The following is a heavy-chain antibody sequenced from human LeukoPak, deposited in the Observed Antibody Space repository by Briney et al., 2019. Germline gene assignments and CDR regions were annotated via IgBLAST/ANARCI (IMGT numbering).Heavy chain of an antibody. CDR3: AREGAMVRGVMGFDP. CDR1: GVSISSYY. D-gene: IGHD3-10*01. CDR2: IYYSGST. J-gene: IGHJ5*02. Sequence: SETLSLTCTVSGVSISSYYWSWIRQPPGKGLEWIGYIYYSGSTNYNPSLKSRVTISVDTSKNQFSLKLSSVTAADTAVYYCAREGAMVRGVMGFDPWGQGTLVTVS. V-gene: IGHV4-59*01.